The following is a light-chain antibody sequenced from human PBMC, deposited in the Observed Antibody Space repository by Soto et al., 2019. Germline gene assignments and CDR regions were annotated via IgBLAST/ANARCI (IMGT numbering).Light chain of an antibody. CDR3: ISYTDRQTYL. CDR2: AVS. J-gene: IGLJ1*01. CDR1: SSDIGSYNH. V-gene: IGLV2-14*03. Sequence: QSVLTQPASVSGSPGQSITISCSGTSSDIGSYNHVAWYQQFPGKSPKLMIYAVSDRLSGVSDRFSGSKSGITASLTISGLQTEDEADYYCISYTDRQTYLFGTGTKVTVL.